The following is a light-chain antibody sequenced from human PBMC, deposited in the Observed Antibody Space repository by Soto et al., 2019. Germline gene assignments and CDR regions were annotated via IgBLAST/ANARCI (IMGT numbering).Light chain of an antibody. CDR3: QQYGRSPTWT. J-gene: IGKJ1*01. Sequence: EIVMTQSPATLSVSPGERATLSCRASQSISNNLAWYQQKPGQAPRLLIYDASKRATDIPDRFIGSGSGTDFTLTISSLEPEDFAMYYCQQYGRSPTWTFGQGTKVDIK. CDR1: QSISNN. V-gene: IGKV3-20*01. CDR2: DAS.